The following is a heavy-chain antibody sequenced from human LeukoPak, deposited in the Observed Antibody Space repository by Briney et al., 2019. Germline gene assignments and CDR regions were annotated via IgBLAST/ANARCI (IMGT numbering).Heavy chain of an antibody. D-gene: IGHD6-13*01. CDR2: IYYSGST. Sequence: SETLSLTCAVSGGSISSGGYSWSWIRQPPGKGLEWIGYIYYSGSTYYNPSLKSRVTISVDTSKNQFSLKLSSVTAADTAVYYCARGSGTAYYFDYWGQGTLVTVSS. V-gene: IGHV4-30-4*07. CDR1: GGSISSGGYS. J-gene: IGHJ4*02. CDR3: ARGSGTAYYFDY.